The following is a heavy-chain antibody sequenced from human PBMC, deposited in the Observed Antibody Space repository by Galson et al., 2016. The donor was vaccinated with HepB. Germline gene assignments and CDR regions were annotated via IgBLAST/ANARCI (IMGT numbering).Heavy chain of an antibody. D-gene: IGHD3-9*01. J-gene: IGHJ6*02. CDR3: ARHLIRYSQTLADMTNYGMDA. Sequence: SLRLSCAASGFTFSSYAMHWVRQAPGKGLEWVAVISYDGSNKYYADSVKGRFTISRDNSKNTLSLQMNSLRAEDTAVCYCARHLIRYSQTLADMTNYGMDAWGQGTTVTVSS. CDR1: GFTFSSYA. V-gene: IGHV3-30-3*01. CDR2: ISYDGSNK.